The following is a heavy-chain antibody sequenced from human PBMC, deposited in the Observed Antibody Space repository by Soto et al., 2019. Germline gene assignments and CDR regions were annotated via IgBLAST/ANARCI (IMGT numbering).Heavy chain of an antibody. CDR2: ISGSGGST. CDR3: AREQPYYYDSSGTKNWFDP. J-gene: IGHJ5*02. D-gene: IGHD3-22*01. V-gene: IGHV3-23*01. Sequence: GGSLRLSCAASGFTFSSYAMSWVRQAPGKGLEWVSAISGSGGSTYYADSVKGRFTISRDNSKNTLYLQMNSLRAEDTAVYYCAREQPYYYDSSGTKNWFDPWGQGTLVTVSS. CDR1: GFTFSSYA.